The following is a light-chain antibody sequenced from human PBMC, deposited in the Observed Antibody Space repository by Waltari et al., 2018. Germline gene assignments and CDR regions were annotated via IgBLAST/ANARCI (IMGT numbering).Light chain of an antibody. Sequence: QTVVTQEPSFSVSPGGTVILTCGLSTGSVSNSSYPSWYQQTPGQAPRTLIYSTNTRSSGVPDRFSGSILGNKAALTITGAQADDEYDYYCVLYMGSGIHSVFGGGTKLTVL. CDR2: STN. CDR1: TGSVSNSSY. J-gene: IGLJ3*02. CDR3: VLYMGSGIHSV. V-gene: IGLV8-61*01.